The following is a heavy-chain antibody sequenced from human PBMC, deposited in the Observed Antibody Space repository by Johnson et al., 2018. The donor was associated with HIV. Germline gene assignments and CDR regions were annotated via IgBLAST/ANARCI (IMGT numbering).Heavy chain of an antibody. V-gene: IGHV3-23*04. CDR3: ARDDPGARPGLSVIGAFDI. Sequence: VQLVESGGGLVQPGGSLRLSCEASGFTFRTYAMSWVRQAPGKGLEWVSVISGDGDRIFYGDSVKGRFTISRDNSKNTLYLQMNSLRAEDTAVYYCARDDPGARPGLSVIGAFDIWGQGTMVTVSS. D-gene: IGHD6-6*01. J-gene: IGHJ3*02. CDR1: GFTFRTYA. CDR2: ISGDGDRI.